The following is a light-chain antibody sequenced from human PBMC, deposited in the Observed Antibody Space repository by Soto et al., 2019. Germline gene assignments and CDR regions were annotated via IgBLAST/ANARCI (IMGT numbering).Light chain of an antibody. J-gene: IGKJ1*01. Sequence: DIQMTPAPSSLSASVGDRITITCRASQGVSNSLAWYQQKPGKVPELLIYGASPVHSGVSSRFSGGGSGTDFTLAISSLQPEDVAIYYCQKYDRDPWTFGQGTKVEIK. CDR3: QKYDRDPWT. CDR2: GAS. CDR1: QGVSNS. V-gene: IGKV1-27*01.